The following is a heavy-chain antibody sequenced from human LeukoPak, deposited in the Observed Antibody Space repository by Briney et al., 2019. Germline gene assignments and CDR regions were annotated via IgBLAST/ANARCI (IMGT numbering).Heavy chain of an antibody. CDR3: ARHLGPYSASYLDY. Sequence: SGTLSLTCTVSGASISSSTYYWGWLRQSPGKGLEWIGSVNYAVNTYYNPSLKSRVTISADTSKNQFSLKMNFVTAADTALYYCARHLGPYSASYLDYWGQGSLVTVSS. J-gene: IGHJ4*02. D-gene: IGHD1-26*01. CDR1: GASISSSTYY. V-gene: IGHV4-39*01. CDR2: VNYAVNT.